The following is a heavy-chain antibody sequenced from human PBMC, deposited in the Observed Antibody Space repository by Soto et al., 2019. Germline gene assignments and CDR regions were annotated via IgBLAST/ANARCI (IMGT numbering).Heavy chain of an antibody. J-gene: IGHJ3*02. D-gene: IGHD6-19*01. CDR2: IYYSGST. Sequence: SETLSLTCTVSGGSMSSYYWSWIRQPPGKGLEWIGYIYYSGSTNYNPSLKSRVTISVDTSKNQFSLKLSSVTAADTAVYYCARRVSGAAAFDIWGQGTMVTVSS. V-gene: IGHV4-59*08. CDR3: ARRVSGAAAFDI. CDR1: GGSMSSYY.